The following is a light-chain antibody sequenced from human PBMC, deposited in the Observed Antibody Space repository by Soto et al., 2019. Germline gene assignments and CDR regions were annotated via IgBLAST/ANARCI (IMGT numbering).Light chain of an antibody. Sequence: DIQMTKSPSSLSASVGDRVTITCRASQSISSYLNWYQQKPGKAPKLLFYDASIFQSGVPSRFSGSGSGTDFNLTISILQPEDFETYYCQPSYSTLWTFGQGTKVQIK. CDR3: QPSYSTLWT. CDR1: QSISSY. V-gene: IGKV1-39*01. J-gene: IGKJ1*01. CDR2: DAS.